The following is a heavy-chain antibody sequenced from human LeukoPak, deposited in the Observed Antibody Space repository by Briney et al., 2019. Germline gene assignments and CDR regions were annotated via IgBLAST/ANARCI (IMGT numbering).Heavy chain of an antibody. CDR1: GFTFSRYS. Sequence: GGSLRLSCAASGFTFSRYSMNWVRQAPGKGLEWVSSISSSSSYIYYADSVKGRFTISRDNAKNSLYPQMNSLRAEDTAVYYCASNLGFGELSPDYWGQGALVTVSS. CDR2: ISSSSSYI. V-gene: IGHV3-21*01. D-gene: IGHD3-10*01. CDR3: ASNLGFGELSPDY. J-gene: IGHJ4*02.